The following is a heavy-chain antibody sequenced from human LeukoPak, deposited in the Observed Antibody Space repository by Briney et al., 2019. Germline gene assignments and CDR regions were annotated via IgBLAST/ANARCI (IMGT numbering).Heavy chain of an antibody. J-gene: IGHJ4*02. CDR1: GFTFSDYY. CDR2: ISSSSSYT. CDR3: ASGGISSGYFY. D-gene: IGHD3-22*01. Sequence: GGSLRLSCAASGFTFSDYYMSWIRQPPGKGLEWVSYISSSSSYTNYADSVKGRFTISRDNAKNSVYLQMNSLRAEDTAVYYWASGGISSGYFYWGEGTLVTVSS. V-gene: IGHV3-11*03.